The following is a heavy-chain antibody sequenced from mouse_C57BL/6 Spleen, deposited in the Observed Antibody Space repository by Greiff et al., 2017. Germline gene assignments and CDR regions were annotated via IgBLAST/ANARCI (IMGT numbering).Heavy chain of an antibody. V-gene: IGHV1-72*01. D-gene: IGHD1-1*01. CDR3: ARSKITTVGEGY. CDR1: GYTFTSYW. CDR2: IYPNSGGT. J-gene: IGHJ2*01. Sequence: QVQLQQPGAELVKPGASVKLSCKASGYTFTSYWMHWVKQRPGRGLEWIGRIYPNSGGTKYNEKFKSKATLTVYKPSSTAYMQLSSLTSEDSAVYYCARSKITTVGEGYWGQGTTLTVSS.